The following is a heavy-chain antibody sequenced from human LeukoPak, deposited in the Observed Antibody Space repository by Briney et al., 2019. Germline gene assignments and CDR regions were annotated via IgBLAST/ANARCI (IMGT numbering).Heavy chain of an antibody. CDR3: AKERGAGVFDY. D-gene: IGHD6-19*01. V-gene: IGHV3-30*18. CDR1: GFTFSTYG. J-gene: IGHJ4*02. CDR2: ISYDGSNK. Sequence: GGSLRLSCAASGFTFSTYGMHWVRQAAGKGLEWVAVISYDGSNKYYADSVKGRFTISRDNSKNTLYLQMNSLRTEDTAVYYCAKERGAGVFDYWGQGNPGHRLL.